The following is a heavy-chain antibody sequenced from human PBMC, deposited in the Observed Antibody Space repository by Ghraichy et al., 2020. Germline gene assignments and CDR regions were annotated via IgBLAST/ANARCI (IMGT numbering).Heavy chain of an antibody. CDR2: IKSDGTTT. CDR1: GFTFSSYW. V-gene: IGHV3-74*01. Sequence: GGSLRLSCAASGFTFSSYWMHWVRQAPGKGLVWVSRIKSDGTTTTYADSVKGRFTISRDNAKNTLYLQMNSLRAEDMAVYYCARESHHYGSGTYYNDYGFDMWGQGTMVTVSS. D-gene: IGHD3-10*01. J-gene: IGHJ3*02. CDR3: ARESHHYGSGTYYNDYGFDM.